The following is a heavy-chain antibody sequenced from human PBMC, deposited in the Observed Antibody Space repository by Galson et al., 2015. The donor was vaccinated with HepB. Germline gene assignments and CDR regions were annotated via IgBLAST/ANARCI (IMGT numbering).Heavy chain of an antibody. J-gene: IGHJ4*02. CDR1: GYTFTSYG. D-gene: IGHD3-22*01. V-gene: IGHV1-18*04. Sequence: SVKVSCKASGYTFTSYGISWVRQAPGQGLEWMGWISAYNGNTNYAQKLQGRVTMTTDTSTSTAYMELRSLRSDDTAVYYCARASSGYFPQDFDYWGQGTLVTVSS. CDR2: ISAYNGNT. CDR3: ARASSGYFPQDFDY.